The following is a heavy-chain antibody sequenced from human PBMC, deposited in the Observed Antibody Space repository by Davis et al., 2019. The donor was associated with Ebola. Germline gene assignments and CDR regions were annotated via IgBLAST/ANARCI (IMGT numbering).Heavy chain of an antibody. CDR2: ITGSGT. Sequence: PGGSLRLSCAASGFTFSNYVMGWVRQAPGKGLEWVSAITGSGTYYTDSVKGRFTISRDDSKNTLYLQMNSLRAEDTAVYYCARQQSGSYSLWGQGTLLTVSS. V-gene: IGHV3-23*01. CDR1: GFTFSNYV. D-gene: IGHD1-26*01. CDR3: ARQQSGSYSL. J-gene: IGHJ4*02.